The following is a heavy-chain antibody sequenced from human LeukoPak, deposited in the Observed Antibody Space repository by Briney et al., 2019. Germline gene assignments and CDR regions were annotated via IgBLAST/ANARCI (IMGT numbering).Heavy chain of an antibody. D-gene: IGHD6-19*01. J-gene: IGHJ4*02. CDR2: IYYSGST. CDR1: GGSISSYY. V-gene: IGHV4-59*08. Sequence: PSVTLSLTCTVSGGSISSYYWSWIRQPPGKGLEWIGYIYYSGSTNYNPSLKSRVTISVDTSKNQFSLKLSSVTAADTAVYYCARVSVAVAGGFDYWGQGTLVTVSS. CDR3: ARVSVAVAGGFDY.